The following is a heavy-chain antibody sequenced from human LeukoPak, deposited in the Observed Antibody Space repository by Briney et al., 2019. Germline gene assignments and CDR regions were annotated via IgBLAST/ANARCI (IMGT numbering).Heavy chain of an antibody. Sequence: GGSLRLSCAASGFTFSDYTMNWVRQAPGKGLEWVSYISSSGTTMFYADSVKGRFTISRDNAKNSLFLQMNSLRDEDTAVYYCARGEVWGQGTLVTVSS. J-gene: IGHJ4*02. D-gene: IGHD1-26*01. CDR1: GFTFSDYT. V-gene: IGHV3-48*02. CDR2: ISSSGTTM. CDR3: ARGEV.